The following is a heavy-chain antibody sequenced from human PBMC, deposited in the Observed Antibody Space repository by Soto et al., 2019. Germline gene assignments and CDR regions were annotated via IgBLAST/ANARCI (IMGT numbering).Heavy chain of an antibody. Sequence: SETLSLTCTVSGGSISSYYWSWIRQPPGKGLEWIGYIYYSGSTNYNPSLKSRVTISVDTSKNQFSLKLSSVTAADTAVYYCARHVGSPPWFDPWGQGTLVTFSS. D-gene: IGHD1-26*01. J-gene: IGHJ5*02. V-gene: IGHV4-59*08. CDR1: GGSISSYY. CDR2: IYYSGST. CDR3: ARHVGSPPWFDP.